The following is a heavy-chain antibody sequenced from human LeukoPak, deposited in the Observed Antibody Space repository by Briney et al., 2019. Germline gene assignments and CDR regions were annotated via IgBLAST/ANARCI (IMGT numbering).Heavy chain of an antibody. D-gene: IGHD6-19*01. CDR2: IRGNCET. J-gene: IGHJ4*02. CDR3: AKASWVSSTDAVR. V-gene: IGHV3-23*01. CDR1: GLSFSSFA. Sequence: GGSLRLSCAASGLSFSSFAMSWVRQGPASGLESFSSIRGNCETFYADSVKGRFTLSSDSLRNTVYFQLNNLRVEDTAIYYCAKASWVSSTDAVRWGEGTLVTVSS.